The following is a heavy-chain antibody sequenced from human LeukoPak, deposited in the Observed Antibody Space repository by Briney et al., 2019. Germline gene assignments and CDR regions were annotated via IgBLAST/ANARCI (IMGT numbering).Heavy chain of an antibody. CDR1: GGSISNYS. CDR2: VYYSGST. D-gene: IGHD3-22*01. V-gene: IGHV4-59*01. CDR3: ARTSYYYDSSGYSIPLYYFDY. Sequence: SETLSLTCTVSGGSISNYSWSWIRQPPGKGLEWIGYVYYSGSTDYSPSLESRVTISVDTSKNQFSLQLSSVTAADTAVYYCARTSYYYDSSGYSIPLYYFDYWGQGTLVTVSS. J-gene: IGHJ4*02.